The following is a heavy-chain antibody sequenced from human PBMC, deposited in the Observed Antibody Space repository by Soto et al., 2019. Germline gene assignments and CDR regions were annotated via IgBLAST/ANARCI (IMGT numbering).Heavy chain of an antibody. J-gene: IGHJ6*02. D-gene: IGHD2-2*02. CDR1: GGSFSGYD. Sequence: SETLSLTCAVYGGSFSGYDCSWIRQPPWKGLEWIGEINHSGSTNYNPSLKSRVTISVDTSKNQFSLKLSSVTAADTAVYYCAREPIILVVPAAIHGRTYYYYYGMDVWGQGTTVTVSS. V-gene: IGHV4-34*01. CDR2: INHSGST. CDR3: AREPIILVVPAAIHGRTYYYYYGMDV.